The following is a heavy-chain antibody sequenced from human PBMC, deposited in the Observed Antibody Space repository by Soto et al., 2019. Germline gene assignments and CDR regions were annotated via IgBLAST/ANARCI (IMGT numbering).Heavy chain of an antibody. J-gene: IGHJ6*03. D-gene: IGHD2-15*01. CDR1: GFTFSSYS. V-gene: IGHV3-48*01. Sequence: EVQLVESGGGLVQPGGSLRLSCAASGFTFSSYSMNWVRQAPGKGLEWVSYISSSSSTIYYADSVKGRFTISRDNAKNSLYLQMNSLRAEDTGVYYCARDRLAQGYCSGGGCYVVYYYYMDVWGKGTTVTVSS. CDR2: ISSSSSTI. CDR3: ARDRLAQGYCSGGGCYVVYYYYMDV.